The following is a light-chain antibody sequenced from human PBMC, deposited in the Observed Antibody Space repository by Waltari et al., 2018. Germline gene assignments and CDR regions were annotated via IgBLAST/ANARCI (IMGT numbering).Light chain of an antibody. CDR2: GAS. CDR3: QESLSIPYA. Sequence: DIQMTQSPSSLSASVGDTVTITCRASESISGYLNWYQQKPGKAPILLIDGASTLQSGVPSRFSGGVSGTDFTLTISSLQPEDFAIYFCQESLSIPYAFGQGTKLEIK. V-gene: IGKV1-39*01. J-gene: IGKJ2*01. CDR1: ESISGY.